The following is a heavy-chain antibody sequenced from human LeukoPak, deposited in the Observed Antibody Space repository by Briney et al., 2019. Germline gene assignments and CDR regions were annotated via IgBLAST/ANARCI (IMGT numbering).Heavy chain of an antibody. V-gene: IGHV3-23*01. J-gene: IGHJ4*02. Sequence: GGSLRLSCAASGFTFSSYSMNWVRQAPGKGLEWVSAISGSGGSTYYADSVKGRFTISRDNSKNTLYLQMNSLRAEDTAVYYCAKDPGNDYGDFFDYWGQGTLVTVSS. CDR2: ISGSGGST. CDR1: GFTFSSYS. CDR3: AKDPGNDYGDFFDY. D-gene: IGHD4-17*01.